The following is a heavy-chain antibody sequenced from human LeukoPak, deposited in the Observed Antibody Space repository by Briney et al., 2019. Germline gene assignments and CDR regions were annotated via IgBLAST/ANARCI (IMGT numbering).Heavy chain of an antibody. D-gene: IGHD1-26*01. CDR3: ARDPSEAYSGSGWVDY. CDR1: GYTFTSYG. V-gene: IGHV1-18*01. Sequence: ASVEVSCKASGYTFTSYGISWVRQAPGQGLEWMGWISAYNGNTNYAQKLQGRVTMTTDTSTSTAYIELRSLRSDDTAVYYCARDPSEAYSGSGWVDYWGQGTLVTVSS. J-gene: IGHJ4*02. CDR2: ISAYNGNT.